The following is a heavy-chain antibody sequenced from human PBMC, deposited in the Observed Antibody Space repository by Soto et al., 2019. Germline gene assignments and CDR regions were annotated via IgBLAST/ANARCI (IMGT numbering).Heavy chain of an antibody. D-gene: IGHD1-26*01. CDR3: AKDSALPYSGSYSDY. CDR1: GFTFSAYS. J-gene: IGHJ4*02. Sequence: PGGSLRLSCAASGFTFSAYSMSWVRQAPGKGLECVSSISGSGGDTFYADSVKGRFTISRDNSKNTLYLQMGSLRADDAALYFCAKDSALPYSGSYSDYWGQGTLVPVYS. CDR2: ISGSGGDT. V-gene: IGHV3-23*01.